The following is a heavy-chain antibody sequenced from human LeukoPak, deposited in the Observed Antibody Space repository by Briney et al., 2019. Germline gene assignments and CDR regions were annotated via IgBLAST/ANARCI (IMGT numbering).Heavy chain of an antibody. D-gene: IGHD6-13*01. Sequence: GGSLRLSCAASGFTFSSYGMHWVRQAPGKGLGWVAVIWYDGSNKYYADSVKGRFTISRDNSKNTLYLQMNSLRAEDTAVYYCARKQQLVQYVIDYWGQGTLVTVSS. CDR3: ARKQQLVQYVIDY. J-gene: IGHJ4*02. V-gene: IGHV3-33*01. CDR1: GFTFSSYG. CDR2: IWYDGSNK.